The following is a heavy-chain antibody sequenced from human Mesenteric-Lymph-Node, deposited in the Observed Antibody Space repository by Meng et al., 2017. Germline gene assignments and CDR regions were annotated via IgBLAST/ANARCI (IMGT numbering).Heavy chain of an antibody. Sequence: QVQPTQWGAGLLKASATLALTGAVNGGSLSGAYWNWIRQPPGKGLEWIGEIIHGGSPSYNPSLKSRVTISIDTSKNQLSLMLSSVTAADTAVYYCARAEYYNWFDPWGQGTLVTVSS. CDR3: ARAEYYNWFDP. V-gene: IGHV4-34*12. CDR1: GGSLSGAY. CDR2: IIHGGSP. D-gene: IGHD1-14*01. J-gene: IGHJ5*02.